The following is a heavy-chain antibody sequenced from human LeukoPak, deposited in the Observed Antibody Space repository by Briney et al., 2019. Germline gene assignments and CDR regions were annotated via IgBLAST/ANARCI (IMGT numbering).Heavy chain of an antibody. V-gene: IGHV1-2*02. CDR1: GNTFTGYY. J-gene: IGHJ6*02. CDR3: ARAGALDSQQDV. D-gene: IGHD3-9*01. Sequence: ASVKVSCKASGNTFTGYYMHWVRQAPGQGLEWMGWINPNSGGTNYAQKFQGRVTMTRDTSISTAYMELSRLRSDDTAVYYCARAGALDSQQDVWGQGTTVTVSS. CDR2: INPNSGGT.